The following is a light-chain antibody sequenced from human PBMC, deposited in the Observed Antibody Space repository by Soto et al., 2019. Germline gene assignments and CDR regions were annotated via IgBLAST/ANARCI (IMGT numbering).Light chain of an antibody. J-gene: IGKJ1*01. CDR3: QQCYSSPRT. Sequence: DIQMTQSPSTLSAGVGDRVTITCRASQRISTYLNWYQQKPGKAPTLLIYVASSLQSGVPSRFSGGGSGTEFTLTINTLQPEDFATYFCQQCYSSPRTFGQGTKVEIK. CDR1: QRISTY. V-gene: IGKV1-39*01. CDR2: VAS.